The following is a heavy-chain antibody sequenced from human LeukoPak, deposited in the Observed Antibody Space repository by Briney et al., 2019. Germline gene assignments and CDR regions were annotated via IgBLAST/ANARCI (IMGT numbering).Heavy chain of an antibody. Sequence: SETLSLTCTVSGGSINSSSYYWGWIRQPPGKGLEWIGTIYYSGSTYYNPSLKSRGTISAATSKNQFSLNLSSVTASDTAVYYCARRFAPSRNDAFDIWGQGTMVTVSS. D-gene: IGHD3-10*01. CDR1: GGSINSSSYY. CDR2: IYYSGST. CDR3: ARRFAPSRNDAFDI. V-gene: IGHV4-39*01. J-gene: IGHJ3*02.